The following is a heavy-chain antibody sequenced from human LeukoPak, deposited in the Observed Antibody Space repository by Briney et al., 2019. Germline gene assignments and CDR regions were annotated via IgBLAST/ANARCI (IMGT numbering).Heavy chain of an antibody. V-gene: IGHV5-51*01. Sequence: GESLKISCKGSGYSFTSYWIGWVRQMPGKGLEWMGIIYPGDSDTRYSPSFQGQVTISADKSISTAYLQWSSLKASDTAMYYCARQGIAVASPARFDPWGQGTLVTVSS. CDR2: IYPGDSDT. D-gene: IGHD6-19*01. CDR3: ARQGIAVASPARFDP. CDR1: GYSFTSYW. J-gene: IGHJ5*02.